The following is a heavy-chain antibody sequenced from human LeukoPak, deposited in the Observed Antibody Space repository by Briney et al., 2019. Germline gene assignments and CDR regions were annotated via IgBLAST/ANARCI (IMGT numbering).Heavy chain of an antibody. D-gene: IGHD3-16*01. Sequence: GGSLRLSCAASGFTFSSYSMNWVRQAPGKGLEWVSSISSSSSYIYYAGSVKGRFTISRDNAKNSLYLQMNSLRAEDTAVYYCARDGARGTYYYGMDVWGKGTTVTVSS. CDR2: ISSSSSYI. CDR1: GFTFSSYS. CDR3: ARDGARGTYYYGMDV. V-gene: IGHV3-21*01. J-gene: IGHJ6*04.